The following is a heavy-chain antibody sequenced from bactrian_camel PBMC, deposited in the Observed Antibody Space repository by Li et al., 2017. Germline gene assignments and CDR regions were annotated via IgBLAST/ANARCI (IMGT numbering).Heavy chain of an antibody. CDR2: IGSGGNT. Sequence: HVQLVESGGGLVQPGGSLRVSCAASGFTDSIYYMNWVRQTPGKGLEWVSSIGSGGNTYYADSVKGRFTISRDNAKNTVYLQMNSLKSEDTALYYCTTGGRTVVEFTGDYGMGLHTGARGPRSPSP. CDR3: TTGGRTVVEFTGDYGMGLHT. V-gene: IGHV3-2*01. D-gene: IGHD6*01. J-gene: IGHJ4*01. CDR1: GFTDSIYY.